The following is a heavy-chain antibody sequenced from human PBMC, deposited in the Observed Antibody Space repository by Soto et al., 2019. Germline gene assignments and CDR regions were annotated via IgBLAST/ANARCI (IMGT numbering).Heavy chain of an antibody. CDR2: INSDGSST. V-gene: IGHV3-74*01. CDR3: ARDLVRAGGYSYGYYFDY. Sequence: GGSLRLSCAASGFTFSSYWRHWVRQAPGKGLVWVSRINSDGSSTSYADSVKGRFTISRDNAKNTLYLQMNSLRAEDTAVYYCARDLVRAGGYSYGYYFDYWGQGALVTVSS. J-gene: IGHJ4*02. D-gene: IGHD5-18*01. CDR1: GFTFSSYW.